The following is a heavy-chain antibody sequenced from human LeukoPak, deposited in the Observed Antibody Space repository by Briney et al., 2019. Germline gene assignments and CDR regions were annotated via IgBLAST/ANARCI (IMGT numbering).Heavy chain of an antibody. CDR1: GFTFSSYA. CDR3: ASRFGELDY. V-gene: IGHV3-23*01. Sequence: GGSLRLSCAASGFTFSSYAMSWVRQAPGKGLEWVSAISGSGGTTYYADSVKGRFTVSRENSKNTLYLQMNSLRAEDTAVYYCASRFGELDYWGQGTLVTVSS. J-gene: IGHJ4*02. D-gene: IGHD3-10*01. CDR2: ISGSGGTT.